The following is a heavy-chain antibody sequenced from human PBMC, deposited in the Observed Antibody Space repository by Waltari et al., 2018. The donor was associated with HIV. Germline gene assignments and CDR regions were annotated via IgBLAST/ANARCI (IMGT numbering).Heavy chain of an antibody. CDR2: ISYDGSNK. D-gene: IGHD5-18*01. J-gene: IGHJ6*02. CDR1: GFTFNSYG. V-gene: IGHV3-30*18. Sequence: QVQLVESGGGVVQLGGSMRLSCVGSGFTFNSYGMHWVRQDPGKGLGWVAVISYDGSNKYYADSVKGRFTISRDNSKNTLYLQMNSLRAEDTAVYYCAKPAAMASYGMDVWGQGTTVTVSS. CDR3: AKPAAMASYGMDV.